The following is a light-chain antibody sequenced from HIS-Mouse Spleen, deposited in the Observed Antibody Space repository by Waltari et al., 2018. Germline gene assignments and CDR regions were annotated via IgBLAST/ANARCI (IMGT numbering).Light chain of an antibody. J-gene: IGKJ1*01. CDR2: AAS. CDR1: QGISSY. Sequence: DIQLTQSPSFLSASVGDRVTTTCRASQGISSYLAWYQQKQGKAPKLLIYAASTLQSGVPSRFSGSGSGTEFTLTISSLQPEDFATYYCQQLNSYPPTFGQGTKVEIK. V-gene: IGKV1-9*01. CDR3: QQLNSYPPT.